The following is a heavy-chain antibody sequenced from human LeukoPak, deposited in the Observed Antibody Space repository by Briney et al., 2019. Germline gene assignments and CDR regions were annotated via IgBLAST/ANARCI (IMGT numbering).Heavy chain of an antibody. CDR3: ARGYYYGSGSYYGGGAFDI. Sequence: ASVKVSCEASGYTFTSYGISWVRQAPGQGLEWMGWISAYNGNTNYAQKLQGRVTMTTDTSTSTAYMELRSLRSDDTAVYYCARGYYYGSGSYYGGGAFDIWGQGTMVTVSS. CDR2: ISAYNGNT. J-gene: IGHJ3*02. D-gene: IGHD3-10*01. CDR1: GYTFTSYG. V-gene: IGHV1-18*01.